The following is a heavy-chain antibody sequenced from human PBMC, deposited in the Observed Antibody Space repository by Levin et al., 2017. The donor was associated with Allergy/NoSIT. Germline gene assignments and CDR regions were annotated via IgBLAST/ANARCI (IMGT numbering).Heavy chain of an antibody. V-gene: IGHV4-38-2*01. CDR1: GYSISSAYY. Sequence: SQTLSLTCAVSGYSISSAYYWGWIRQPPGKGLEWIGSMYHSGSTYYNPSLKSRVTISVDTSKNQLSLKLSSVTAADTAVYYCARAYGSNSFAVSYWGQGTLVTVSS. CDR3: ARAYGSNSFAVSY. J-gene: IGHJ4*02. D-gene: IGHD4-23*01. CDR2: MYHSGST.